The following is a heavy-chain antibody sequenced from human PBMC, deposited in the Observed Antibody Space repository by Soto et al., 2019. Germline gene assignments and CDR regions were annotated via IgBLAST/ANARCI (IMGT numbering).Heavy chain of an antibody. D-gene: IGHD2-2*01. Sequence: QVQLVESGGGVVQPGRSPRLSCAASGFTFSSYVMHWVRQAPGKGLEWVAVISYDGSNKYYADSVKGRFTISRDNSKHTLFLQMNSLRPEDTAVYYCAKDLEGYCSSTSCYTYFGLDVWGQGTTVTVSS. CDR2: ISYDGSNK. CDR1: GFTFSSYV. CDR3: AKDLEGYCSSTSCYTYFGLDV. V-gene: IGHV3-30*18. J-gene: IGHJ6*02.